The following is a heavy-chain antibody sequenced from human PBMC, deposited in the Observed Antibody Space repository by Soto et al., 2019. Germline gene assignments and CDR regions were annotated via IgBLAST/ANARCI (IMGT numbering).Heavy chain of an antibody. CDR1: GFTFSSYA. J-gene: IGHJ5*02. V-gene: IGHV3-23*01. CDR2: ISGSGGST. Sequence: GGSLRLSCAASGFTFSSYAMSWVRQAPGKGLEWVSAISGSGGSTYYADSVKGRFTISRDNSKNTLYLQMNSLRAEDTDVYYCAKDGTTVTTGGFWVINWFDPWGQGTLVTVSS. D-gene: IGHD4-17*01. CDR3: AKDGTTVTTGGFWVINWFDP.